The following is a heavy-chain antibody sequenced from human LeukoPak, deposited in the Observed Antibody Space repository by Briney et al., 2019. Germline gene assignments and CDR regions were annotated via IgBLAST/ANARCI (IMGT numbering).Heavy chain of an antibody. CDR2: ISYDGRNK. Sequence: GGSLRHSCAASGFTFGSYGMHWVRQAPGKGLEWLAFISYDGRNKYYADSVKGRFTISRDKSKNTLYLQMDSLRAEDTAVYYCARQNYYDSSGYSFDYWGQGTLVTVSS. D-gene: IGHD3-22*01. CDR3: ARQNYYDSSGYSFDY. V-gene: IGHV3-30*03. J-gene: IGHJ4*02. CDR1: GFTFGSYG.